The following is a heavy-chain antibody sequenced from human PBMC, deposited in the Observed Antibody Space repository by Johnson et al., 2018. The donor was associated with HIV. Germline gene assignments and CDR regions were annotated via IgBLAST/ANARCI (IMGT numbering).Heavy chain of an antibody. J-gene: IGHJ3*02. CDR1: GFTFSSYG. V-gene: IGHV3-NL1*01. Sequence: QVQLVESGGGVVQPGGSLRLSCAASGFTFSSYGMHWVRQAPEKGLEWVSVIYSDGNTYYADSVKGRFTISRDNSKNTLYLQMNGLRAEDTAVYYCARVVRGGDAFDIWGQGTMVTVSS. CDR3: ARVVRGGDAFDI. CDR2: IYSDGNT. D-gene: IGHD3-10*01.